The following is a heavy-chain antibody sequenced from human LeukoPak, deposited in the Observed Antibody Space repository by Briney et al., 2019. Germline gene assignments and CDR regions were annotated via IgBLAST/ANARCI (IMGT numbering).Heavy chain of an antibody. V-gene: IGHV3-74*01. Sequence: PGGSLRLSCAASGFTFSTYWMHWVRQAPGKGLMWVSRINSDGGDTIYADSVKGRFTISIDNAKNTLYRQMNSLRAEDTAMYYCARKAGHGYGMDVWGQGTTVTVSS. CDR2: INSDGGDT. CDR1: GFTFSTYW. D-gene: IGHD6-19*01. J-gene: IGHJ6*02. CDR3: ARKAGHGYGMDV.